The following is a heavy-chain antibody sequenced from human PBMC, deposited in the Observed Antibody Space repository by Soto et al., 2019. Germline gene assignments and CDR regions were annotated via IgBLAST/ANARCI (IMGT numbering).Heavy chain of an antibody. J-gene: IGHJ6*02. CDR3: ARALMVSHYYGMDV. CDR1: GFTFSSYE. V-gene: IGHV3-48*03. D-gene: IGHD2-8*01. CDR2: ISTSGNTI. Sequence: GGSLRLSCAASGFTFSSYEMNWVRQAPGKGLEWVSYISTSGNTIHYADSVKGRFTISRDNAKKSVCLQMNSLRAEDTAVYYCARALMVSHYYGMDVWGQGTTVTVSS.